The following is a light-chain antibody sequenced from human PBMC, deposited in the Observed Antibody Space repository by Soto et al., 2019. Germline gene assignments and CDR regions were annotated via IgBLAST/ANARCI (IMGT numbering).Light chain of an antibody. V-gene: IGLV1-44*01. J-gene: IGLJ2*01. CDR2: LNN. Sequence: QSVLTQPPSASWTPGQRVTISCSGSSSNIGTNTVNWYQQPPGAAPKLLIYLNNQRPSGVPDRFSGSKSGSSASLAISGLQSEDEADYYCAAWDDSLNGPVFGGGTKVTVL. CDR3: AAWDDSLNGPV. CDR1: SSNIGTNT.